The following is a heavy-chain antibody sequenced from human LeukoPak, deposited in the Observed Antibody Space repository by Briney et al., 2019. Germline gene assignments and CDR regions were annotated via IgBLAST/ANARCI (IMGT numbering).Heavy chain of an antibody. Sequence: PGGSLRLSCAASGFTFSSYAMNWVRQAPGTGLEWVGFIRSKAYGGTTEYAASVKGRFTISRDDSKSIAYLQMNSLKTEDTAVYYCTRGRLAAAAGGYYYMDVWGKGTTVTVSS. J-gene: IGHJ6*03. V-gene: IGHV3-49*04. CDR3: TRGRLAAAAGGYYYMDV. D-gene: IGHD6-13*01. CDR2: IRSKAYGGTT. CDR1: GFTFSSYA.